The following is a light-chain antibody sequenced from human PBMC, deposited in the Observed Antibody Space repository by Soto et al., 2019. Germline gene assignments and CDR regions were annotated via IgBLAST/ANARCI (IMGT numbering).Light chain of an antibody. CDR3: QQYDNWPYT. J-gene: IGKJ2*01. V-gene: IGKV3-15*01. CDR1: HSVSNT. CDR2: GAS. Sequence: EIVMTQSPATLSVSPGERATLSCRASHSVSNTLAWYQQKPGQAPRLLMYGASIRATGIPARFSGGGSGTQFTLTISSLQSEDFAVYYCQQYDNWPYTFGQGTKVDIK.